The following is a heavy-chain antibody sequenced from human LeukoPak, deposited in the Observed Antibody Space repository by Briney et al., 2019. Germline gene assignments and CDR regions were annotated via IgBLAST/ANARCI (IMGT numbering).Heavy chain of an antibody. CDR1: GDSVSSNSAA. J-gene: IGHJ3*02. D-gene: IGHD6-19*01. V-gene: IGHV6-1*01. CDR2: TYYRAKWYN. Sequence: SQTLSLTCAISGDSVSSNSAAWNWLTQSPSRGLEWLGRTYYRAKWYNDYAVSVKSRITINPDTSKNQFSLQLNSVTPEDTAVYYCARDNSSGWYYSDAFDIWGQGTMVTVSS. CDR3: ARDNSSGWYYSDAFDI.